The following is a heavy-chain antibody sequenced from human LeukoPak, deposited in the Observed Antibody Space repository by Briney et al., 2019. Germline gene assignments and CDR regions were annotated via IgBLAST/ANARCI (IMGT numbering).Heavy chain of an antibody. Sequence: SQTLSLTCTVSGGSISSGSYYWSWIRQPAGNGLEWIGRIYTSGSTNYNPSLKSRVTISVDTSKNQFSLKLSSVTAADTAVYYCAREVVRYYYYDSSGYYPTHFDYWGQGTLVTVSS. D-gene: IGHD3-22*01. CDR1: GGSISSGSYY. V-gene: IGHV4-61*02. J-gene: IGHJ4*02. CDR3: AREVVRYYYYDSSGYYPTHFDY. CDR2: IYTSGST.